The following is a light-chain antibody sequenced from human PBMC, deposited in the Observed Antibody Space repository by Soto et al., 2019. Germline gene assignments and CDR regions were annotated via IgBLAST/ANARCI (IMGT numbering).Light chain of an antibody. Sequence: VGDRVTITCRASQSISSYLNWYQQEPGRAPKFLIYAASSLQSGVPSRFSGSGSGTDFTLTISSLQPEDFATYYCQQSYSTPITFGQGTRLEIK. CDR3: QQSYSTPIT. V-gene: IGKV1-39*01. CDR2: AAS. J-gene: IGKJ5*01. CDR1: QSISSY.